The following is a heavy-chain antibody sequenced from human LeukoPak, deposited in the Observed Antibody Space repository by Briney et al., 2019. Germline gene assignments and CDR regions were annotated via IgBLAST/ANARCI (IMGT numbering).Heavy chain of an antibody. D-gene: IGHD6-13*01. V-gene: IGHV3-30-3*01. CDR3: ARERAAEGPKAFAY. CDR1: GYTFTSYG. Sequence: SRKASGYTFTSYGISWVRQAPGKGLEWVAVISYDGSNKYYADSVKGRFTISRDNSKNTLYLQMNSLRAEDTAVYYCARERAAEGPKAFAYWGQGTLVTVSS. CDR2: ISYDGSNK. J-gene: IGHJ4*02.